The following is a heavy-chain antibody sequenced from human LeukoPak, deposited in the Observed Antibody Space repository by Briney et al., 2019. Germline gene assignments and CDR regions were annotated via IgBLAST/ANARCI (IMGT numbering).Heavy chain of an antibody. Sequence: ASVKVSCKSSGATFSSYAISWVRQAPGQGLEWVGRITPTLDLAFYAQKFQGRVTLTADRSTSTACLELTGLRSDDTAVYYCARPGVAARPDELGYGGQGTLVTVSS. D-gene: IGHD6-6*01. V-gene: IGHV1-69*10. CDR2: ITPTLDLA. CDR3: ARPGVAARPDELGY. J-gene: IGHJ4*02. CDR1: GATFSSYA.